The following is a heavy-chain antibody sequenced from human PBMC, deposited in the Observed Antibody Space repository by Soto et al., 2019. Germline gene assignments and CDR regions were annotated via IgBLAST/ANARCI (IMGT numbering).Heavy chain of an antibody. CDR3: SFQESTTVTMFEY. D-gene: IGHD4-17*01. CDR2: IKSKPDGGTT. V-gene: IGHV3-15*01. J-gene: IGHJ4*02. CDR1: GFSFSNVW. Sequence: EVQLVESGGGLVKPGGSLRLSCAASGFSFSNVWMSWVRQAPGKGLEWVGRIKSKPDGGTTDYAAPVKGRFTISRDDSKTTLYLQMNSLKTEDTAVYYCSFQESTTVTMFEYWGQGTLVTGSS.